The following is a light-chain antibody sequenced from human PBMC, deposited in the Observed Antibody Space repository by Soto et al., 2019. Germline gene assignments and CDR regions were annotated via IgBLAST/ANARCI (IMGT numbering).Light chain of an antibody. CDR3: QQSYITPLN. Sequence: DIQMTQSPSSLSASVGDRVTITCRASQDIGYYLNWYQLRPGRAPNLLSYTASNLQRGAQSRFRVPGSGTHFTLGISTLQPEDCATYDCQQSYITPLNFGGGTKVE. V-gene: IGKV1-39*01. CDR2: TAS. J-gene: IGKJ4*01. CDR1: QDIGYY.